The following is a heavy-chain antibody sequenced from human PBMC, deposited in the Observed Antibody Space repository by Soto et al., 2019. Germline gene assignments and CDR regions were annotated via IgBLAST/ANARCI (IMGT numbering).Heavy chain of an antibody. Sequence: ASVKVSCKASGYTFTGYYMHWVRQAPGQGLEWMGWINPNSGGTDYAQKFQGRVTMTRDTSISTAYMELSRLRSDDTAVYYCASGIYGSGSYYNNYWGQGTLVTVSS. V-gene: IGHV1-2*02. J-gene: IGHJ4*02. CDR3: ASGIYGSGSYYNNY. CDR2: INPNSGGT. D-gene: IGHD3-10*01. CDR1: GYTFTGYY.